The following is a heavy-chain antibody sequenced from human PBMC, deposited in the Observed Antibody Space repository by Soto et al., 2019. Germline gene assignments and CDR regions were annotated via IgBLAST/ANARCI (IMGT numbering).Heavy chain of an antibody. D-gene: IGHD2-15*01. CDR2: IYHSGST. CDR3: ARDPPGWTGYYYYGMDV. J-gene: IGHJ6*02. V-gene: IGHV4-38-2*02. CDR1: GYSISSGYY. Sequence: PSETLSLTCAVSGYSISSGYYWGWVRQPPGKGLEWIGSIYHSGSTYYNPSLKSRVTISVDTSKNQFSLKLSSVTAADTAVYYCARDPPGWTGYYYYGMDVWGQGTTVTVSS.